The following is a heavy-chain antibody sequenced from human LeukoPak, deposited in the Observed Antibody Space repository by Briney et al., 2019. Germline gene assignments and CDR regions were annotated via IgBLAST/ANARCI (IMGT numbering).Heavy chain of an antibody. D-gene: IGHD3-22*01. CDR1: GYTLTELS. CDR3: AKSLTPTMIVVVTPYGALDI. J-gene: IGHJ3*02. CDR2: FDPEDGET. Sequence: GASVKVSCKVSGYTLTELSMHWVRQAPGKGLEWMGGFDPEDGETIYAQKFQGRVTMTEDTSTDTAYMELSSLRSEDTAVYYCAKSLTPTMIVVVTPYGALDIWGQGTMVTVSS. V-gene: IGHV1-24*01.